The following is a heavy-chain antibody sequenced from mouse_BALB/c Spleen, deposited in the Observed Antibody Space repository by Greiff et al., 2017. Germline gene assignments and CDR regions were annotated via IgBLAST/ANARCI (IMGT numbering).Heavy chain of an antibody. CDR2: ISYDGSN. D-gene: IGHD2-4*01. J-gene: IGHJ2*01. CDR1: GYSITSGYY. Sequence: DVKLQESGPGLVKPSQSLSLTCSVTGYSITSGYYWNWIRQFPGNKLEWMGYISYDGSNNYNPSLKNRISITRDTSKNQFFLKLNSVTTEDTATYYCARDDYPYYFDYWGQGTTLTVSS. V-gene: IGHV3-6*02. CDR3: ARDDYPYYFDY.